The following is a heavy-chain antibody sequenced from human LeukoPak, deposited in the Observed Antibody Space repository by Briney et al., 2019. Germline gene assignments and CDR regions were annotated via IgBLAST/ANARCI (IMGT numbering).Heavy chain of an antibody. CDR3: ARVTYGSSPDYYYYYYMDV. V-gene: IGHV4-59*01. CDR1: GGSFSGYY. CDR2: IYYSGST. J-gene: IGHJ6*03. Sequence: PSETLSLTCAVYGGSFSGYYWSWIRQPPGKGLEWIGYIYYSGSTNYNPSLKSRVTISVDTSKNQFSLKLSSVTAADTAVYYCARVTYGSSPDYYYYYYMDVWGKGTTVTVSS. D-gene: IGHD6-13*01.